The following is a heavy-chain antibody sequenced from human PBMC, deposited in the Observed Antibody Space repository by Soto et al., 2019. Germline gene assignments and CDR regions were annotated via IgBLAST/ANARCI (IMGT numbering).Heavy chain of an antibody. J-gene: IGHJ5*02. CDR3: AAGITIFGVVGRWFDP. CDR1: GGTFSSYA. CDR2: ITPIFGTA. Sequence: SVKVSCKASGGTFSSYAISWVRQAPGQGLEWMGGITPIFGTANYAQKFQGRVTITADKSTSTAYMELSSLRSEDTAVYYCAAGITIFGVVGRWFDPWGQGTLVTVSS. D-gene: IGHD3-3*01. V-gene: IGHV1-69*06.